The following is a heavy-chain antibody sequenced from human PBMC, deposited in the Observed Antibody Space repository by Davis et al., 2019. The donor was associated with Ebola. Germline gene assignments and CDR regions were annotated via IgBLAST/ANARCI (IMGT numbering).Heavy chain of an antibody. J-gene: IGHJ4*02. CDR3: ARGGLDSSSWYVNYFDY. CDR1: GGSISSYY. V-gene: IGHV4-34*01. CDR2: INHSGST. D-gene: IGHD6-13*01. Sequence: SETLSLTCTVSGGSISSYYWSWIRQPPGKGLEWIGEINHSGSTNYDPSLKSRVTISVDTSKNQFSLKLSSVTAADTAVYYCARGGLDSSSWYVNYFDYWGQGTLVTVSS.